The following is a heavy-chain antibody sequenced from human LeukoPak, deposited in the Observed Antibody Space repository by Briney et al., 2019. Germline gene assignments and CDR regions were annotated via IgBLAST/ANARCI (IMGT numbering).Heavy chain of an antibody. CDR1: GVTFSSYG. Sequence: PGGSLRLSCAASGVTFSSYGMHWVRQAPGKGLEWVAVISNDGSNKHYADSVKGRFTISRDNAKNSLYLQMNSLRDEDTAVYFCASTSMVRGVILNLFDYWGQGTLVTVSS. CDR2: ISNDGSNK. D-gene: IGHD3-10*01. V-gene: IGHV3-30*03. J-gene: IGHJ4*02. CDR3: ASTSMVRGVILNLFDY.